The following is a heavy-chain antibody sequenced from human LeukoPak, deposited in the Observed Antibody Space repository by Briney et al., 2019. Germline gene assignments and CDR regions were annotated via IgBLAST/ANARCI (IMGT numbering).Heavy chain of an antibody. CDR3: ARVISGYCDY. CDR2: IYYSGST. J-gene: IGHJ4*02. D-gene: IGHD3-22*01. CDR1: GGSISSGEYY. Sequence: SETLSLTCTVSGGSISSGEYYWSWIRQPPGKGLERNGYIYYSGSTYYHPSLKSRVTISVDTSTTQFPLKLSSVAAADTAVYYCARVISGYCDYWGQGTLVTVSS. V-gene: IGHV4-30-4*01.